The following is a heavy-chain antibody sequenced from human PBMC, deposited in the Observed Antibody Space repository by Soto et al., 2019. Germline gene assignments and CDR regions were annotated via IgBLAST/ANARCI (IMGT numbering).Heavy chain of an antibody. V-gene: IGHV3-21*01. Sequence: SLRLSCASSGFTFRSFTMNWVRQAPGKGLEWVSTISSNSAYIYYTDALRGRFTISRDNAKNSLHLQMNSLRAEDTAVYYCTRDASRDSSARGWFDPWGPGTLVTVSS. D-gene: IGHD6-13*01. CDR3: TRDASRDSSARGWFDP. CDR1: GFTFRSFT. CDR2: ISSNSAYI. J-gene: IGHJ5*02.